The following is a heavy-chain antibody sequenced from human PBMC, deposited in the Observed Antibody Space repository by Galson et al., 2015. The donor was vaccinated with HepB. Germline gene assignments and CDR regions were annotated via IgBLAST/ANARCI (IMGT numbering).Heavy chain of an antibody. CDR1: GYTFTGYY. J-gene: IGHJ4*02. D-gene: IGHD1-26*01. CDR2: INPNSGGT. CDR3: GRDPGVSGSYYGQYYFDY. V-gene: IGHV1-2*02. Sequence: SVKVSCKASGYTFTGYYMHWVRQAPGQGLEWMGWINPNSGGTNYAQKFQGRVTMTRDTSISTAYMELSRLRSDDTAVYYCGRDPGVSGSYYGQYYFDYWGQGTLVTVSS.